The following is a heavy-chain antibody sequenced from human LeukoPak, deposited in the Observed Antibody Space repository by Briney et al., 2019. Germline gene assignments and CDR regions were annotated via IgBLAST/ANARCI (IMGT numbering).Heavy chain of an antibody. J-gene: IGHJ4*02. Sequence: PSETLSLTCTVSGGSISSYYWSWIRQPPGKGLEWIGYIYYSGSTNYNPSLKSRVTISVDTSKNQFSLKLSSVTAADTAVYYCARYSSSDWNRGFDYWGQGTLVTVSS. V-gene: IGHV4-59*01. D-gene: IGHD1-1*01. CDR1: GGSISSYY. CDR3: ARYSSSDWNRGFDY. CDR2: IYYSGST.